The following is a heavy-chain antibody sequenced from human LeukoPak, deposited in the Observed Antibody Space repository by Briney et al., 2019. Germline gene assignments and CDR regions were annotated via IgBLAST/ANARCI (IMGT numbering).Heavy chain of an antibody. CDR1: GFTFTSYA. CDR2: ISGGGGST. CDR3: AKGRRDIVVVVPATPSDF. D-gene: IGHD2-15*01. V-gene: IGHV3-23*01. J-gene: IGHJ4*02. Sequence: GGSLRLSCAASGFTFTSYAMSWVRQAPGKGLEWVSIISGGGGSTFYADSVKGRFTISRDNSKNTLYLQMNSLRAEDTAVYYCAKGRRDIVVVVPATPSDFWGQGTLVTVSS.